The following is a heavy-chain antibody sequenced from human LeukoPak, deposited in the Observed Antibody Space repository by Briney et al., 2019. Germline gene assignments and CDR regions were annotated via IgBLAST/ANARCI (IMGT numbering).Heavy chain of an antibody. D-gene: IGHD3-22*01. Sequence: GGSLRLSCAASGFTFSSYWMHWVRQAPGKGLVWVSRINTDGSSTSYADSVKGRFTISRDNAKNTLYLQMNSLRAEDTAVYYCAKDYYDSSGYTIDYWGQGTLVTVSS. CDR1: GFTFSSYW. V-gene: IGHV3-74*01. CDR2: INTDGSST. J-gene: IGHJ4*02. CDR3: AKDYYDSSGYTIDY.